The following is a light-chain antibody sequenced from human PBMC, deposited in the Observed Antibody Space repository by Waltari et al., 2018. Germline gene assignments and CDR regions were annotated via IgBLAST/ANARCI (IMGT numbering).Light chain of an antibody. CDR1: QSVSSY. J-gene: IGKJ4*01. CDR3: QQRSNWPLT. Sequence: EIVLTLSPATLSLSPGERATLSCRASQSVSSYLVWYQQKPGQAPRLLIYDVFNRATGIPARFSGSGPGTDFTLTISSLEPEDFAVYYCQQRSNWPLTFGGGTKVESK. CDR2: DVF. V-gene: IGKV3-11*01.